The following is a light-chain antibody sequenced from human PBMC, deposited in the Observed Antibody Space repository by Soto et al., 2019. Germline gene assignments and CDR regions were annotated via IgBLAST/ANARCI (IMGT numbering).Light chain of an antibody. CDR1: QSISSW. CDR3: QQYNSYSWT. CDR2: DVS. V-gene: IGKV1-5*01. Sequence: DIQMTQSPSTLSASVGDRVTITCRASQSISSWLAWYQQKPGKAPKLLIYDVSRLESGVPSRFSGGGSGTKFTLTTSSLRLVDFATYYCQQYNSYSWTFGQGTKVDIK. J-gene: IGKJ1*01.